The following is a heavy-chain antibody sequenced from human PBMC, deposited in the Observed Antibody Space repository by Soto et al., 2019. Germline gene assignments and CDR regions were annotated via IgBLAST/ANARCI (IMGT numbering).Heavy chain of an antibody. D-gene: IGHD3-22*01. CDR1: GGSISSGDYY. CDR3: ARDLDSSGYYSHFDY. Sequence: LSLTCTVSGGSISSGDYYWSWSREPPGKGLEWIGYIYYSGSTYYNPSLKSRVTISVDTSKNQFSLKLSSVTAADTAVYYCARDLDSSGYYSHFDYWGQGTLVTVSS. CDR2: IYYSGST. V-gene: IGHV4-30-4*01. J-gene: IGHJ4*02.